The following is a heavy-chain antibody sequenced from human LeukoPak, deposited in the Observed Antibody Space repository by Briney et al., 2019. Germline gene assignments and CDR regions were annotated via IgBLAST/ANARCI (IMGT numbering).Heavy chain of an antibody. CDR3: ARGAYYDFWSGYYGVHHYYYYYYYMDV. CDR2: INPNSGGT. D-gene: IGHD3-3*01. J-gene: IGHJ6*03. V-gene: IGHV1-2*02. Sequence: ASVKVSCKASGYTFTGYYMHWVRQAPGQGLEWMGWINPNSGGTNYAQKFQGRVTMTRDTSISTAYMELSRLRSDDTAVYYCARGAYYDFWSGYYGVHHYYYYYYYMDVWGKGTTVTVSS. CDR1: GYTFTGYY.